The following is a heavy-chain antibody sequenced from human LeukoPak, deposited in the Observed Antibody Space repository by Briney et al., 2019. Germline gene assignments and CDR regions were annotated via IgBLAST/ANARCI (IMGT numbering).Heavy chain of an antibody. CDR3: ATATWFGELSADY. CDR2: INPNSGGT. V-gene: IGHV1-2*06. J-gene: IGHJ4*02. D-gene: IGHD3-10*01. Sequence: ASVKVSYKASGYTFTGYYMHWVRQAPGQGLEWMGRINPNSGGTNYAQKFQGRVTMTEDTSTDTAYMELSSLRSEDTAVYYCATATWFGELSADYWGQGTLVTVSS. CDR1: GYTFTGYY.